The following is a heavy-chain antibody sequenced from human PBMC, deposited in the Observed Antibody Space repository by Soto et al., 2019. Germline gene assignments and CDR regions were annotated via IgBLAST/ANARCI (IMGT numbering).Heavy chain of an antibody. J-gene: IGHJ1*01. CDR3: SRDLDPDYGGSHRH. CDR1: GFTFSDYS. Sequence: GGSLRLACAASGFTFSDYSMNWVRQAPGKGLEWVSYISSSSRTIYYADSVKGRFTISRDNAKNSLYLQLNSLRDEDTAVYYCSRDLDPDYGGSHRHWGQGTLVTVSS. V-gene: IGHV3-48*02. CDR2: ISSSSRTI. D-gene: IGHD4-17*01.